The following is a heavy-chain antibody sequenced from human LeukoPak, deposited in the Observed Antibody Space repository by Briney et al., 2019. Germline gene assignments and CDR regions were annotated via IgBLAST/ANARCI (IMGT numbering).Heavy chain of an antibody. D-gene: IGHD1-26*01. CDR2: VSSGGSVM. J-gene: IGHJ4*02. CDR3: VRAPDGGYDY. Sequence: GGSLRLSRTASGFTFSAYSMQWVRQAPGKGLEYISYVSSGGSVMYYADSVKGRFTISRDNAKKSVYLQMNSLRDEDTAIYYCVRAPDGGYDYWGQGALVTVSS. V-gene: IGHV3-48*02. CDR1: GFTFSAYS.